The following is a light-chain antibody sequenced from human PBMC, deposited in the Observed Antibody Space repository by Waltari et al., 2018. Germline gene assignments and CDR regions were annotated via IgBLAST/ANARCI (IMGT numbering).Light chain of an antibody. J-gene: IGKJ2*01. CDR1: QSVSSN. Sequence: EIVMTQSPATLSVSPGERATLSCSASQSVSSNLAWDQQKPGQAPRLLLYCASTRATGIPARFSGSGSGTEFTLTISSLQSEDFAVYYCQQYNNWPITFGQGTKLEIK. CDR2: CAS. V-gene: IGKV3-15*01. CDR3: QQYNNWPIT.